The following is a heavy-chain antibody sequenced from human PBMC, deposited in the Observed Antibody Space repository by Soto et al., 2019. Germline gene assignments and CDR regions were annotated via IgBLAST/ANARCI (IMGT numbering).Heavy chain of an antibody. CDR3: ARDWETGYYYGSGSYWGY. Sequence: QVQLVESGGGVVQPGRSLRLSCAASGFTVSSYAMHWVRQAPGKGLEWVAVISYDGSNKYYADSVKGRFTISRDNSKNTLYLQMNSLRAEDTAVYYWARDWETGYYYGSGSYWGYWGQGTLVTVSS. CDR1: GFTVSSYA. D-gene: IGHD3-10*01. V-gene: IGHV3-30-3*01. J-gene: IGHJ4*02. CDR2: ISYDGSNK.